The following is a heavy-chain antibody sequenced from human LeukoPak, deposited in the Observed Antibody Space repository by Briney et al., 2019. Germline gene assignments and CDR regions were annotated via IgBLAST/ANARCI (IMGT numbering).Heavy chain of an antibody. D-gene: IGHD3-9*01. V-gene: IGHV1-18*01. CDR2: ISAYNGNT. Sequence: ASVKVSCKASGYTFTSYGISWVRQAPGQGLEWMGWISAYNGNTNYAQNLQGRVTMTTDTSTSTAYMELRSLRSDDTAVYYCARKADPYYDILTGYYRDHAFDVWGQGTMVTVSS. J-gene: IGHJ3*01. CDR1: GYTFTSYG. CDR3: ARKADPYYDILTGYYRDHAFDV.